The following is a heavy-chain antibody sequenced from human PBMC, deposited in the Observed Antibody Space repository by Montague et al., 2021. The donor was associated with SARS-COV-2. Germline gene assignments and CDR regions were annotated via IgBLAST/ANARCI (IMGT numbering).Heavy chain of an antibody. CDR2: IDWDDDK. D-gene: IGHD6-13*01. CDR3: ARILVAAAGSPFDP. V-gene: IGHV2-70*11. J-gene: IGHJ5*02. CDR1: GFSLSTSGMC. Sequence: PALVKPTQTLTLTCTFSGFSLSTSGMCVSWIRQLPGKALEWLARIDWDDDKYYSTSLKTRLTISKDTSKNQVVLTVTNMDPVDTATYYCARILVAAAGSPFDPWGQGTLVTVSS.